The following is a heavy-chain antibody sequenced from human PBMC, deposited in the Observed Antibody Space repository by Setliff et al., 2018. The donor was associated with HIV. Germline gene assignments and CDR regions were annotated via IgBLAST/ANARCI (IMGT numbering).Heavy chain of an antibody. Sequence: PGGSLRLSCAASGFSISDFWMSWVRQAPGKGLEWVANIKEDGSEQYYMDSVKGRFTISRDNAKNSLYMQMNSLRAEDTAVYYCARAYRNIWFSGHDAPDSWGQGTMVTVSS. D-gene: IGHD6-13*01. V-gene: IGHV3-7*04. CDR3: ARAYRNIWFSGHDAPDS. CDR2: IKEDGSEQ. J-gene: IGHJ3*02. CDR1: GFSISDFW.